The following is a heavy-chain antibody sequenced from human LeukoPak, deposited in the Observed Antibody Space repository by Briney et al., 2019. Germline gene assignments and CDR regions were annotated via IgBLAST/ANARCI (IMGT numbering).Heavy chain of an antibody. Sequence: GGSLRLSCAASGFTFSSYWMHWVRQAPGKGLVWVSRINSDGSSTSYADSVKGRFTISRDNAKNTLYLQMNSLRPEDTAVYYRAKCRSEVPAAINYWGQGTLVTVSS. D-gene: IGHD2-2*01. CDR2: INSDGSST. CDR1: GFTFSSYW. J-gene: IGHJ4*02. CDR3: AKCRSEVPAAINY. V-gene: IGHV3-74*01.